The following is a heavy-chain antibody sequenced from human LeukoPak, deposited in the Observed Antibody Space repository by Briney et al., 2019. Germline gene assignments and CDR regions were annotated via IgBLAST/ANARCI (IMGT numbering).Heavy chain of an antibody. CDR2: IYHSGST. D-gene: IGHD5/OR15-5a*01. J-gene: IGHJ3*02. V-gene: IGHV4-30-2*01. CDR1: GGSISSGGYS. Sequence: SQTLSLTCAVSGGSISSGGYSWSWIRQPPGKGLEWIGYIYHSGSTYYNPSLKSRVTISVDRSKNQFSLKLSSVTAADTAVYYCARGGYGVYELGDAFDIWGQGTMVTVSS. CDR3: ARGGYGVYELGDAFDI.